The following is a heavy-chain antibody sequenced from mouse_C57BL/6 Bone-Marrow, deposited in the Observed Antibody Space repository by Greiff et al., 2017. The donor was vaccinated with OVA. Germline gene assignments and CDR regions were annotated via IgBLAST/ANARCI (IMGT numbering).Heavy chain of an antibody. J-gene: IGHJ4*01. V-gene: IGHV1-54*01. CDR3: ARSTTVVGHAMDY. D-gene: IGHD1-1*01. Sequence: QVQLQQSGAELVRPGTSVKVSCKASGYAFTNYLLEWVKQRPGQGLEWIGVINPGSGGTNYNEKFKGKATLTADKSSSTAYMQLSSLTSEDSAVYFCARSTTVVGHAMDYWGQGTSVTVSS. CDR2: INPGSGGT. CDR1: GYAFTNYL.